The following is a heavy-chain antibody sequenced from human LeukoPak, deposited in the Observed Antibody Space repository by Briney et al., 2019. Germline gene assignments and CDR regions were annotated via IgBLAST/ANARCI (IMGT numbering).Heavy chain of an antibody. CDR3: ARVRALGYCSGGSCYLSSEYAFDI. J-gene: IGHJ3*02. CDR2: IYYSGST. V-gene: IGHV4-59*01. Sequence: SETLSLTCTVSGGSTSSYYWSWIRQPPGKGLEWIGYIYYSGSTNYNPSLKSRVTISVDTSKNQFSLKLSSVTAADTAVYYCARVRALGYCSGGSCYLSSEYAFDIWGQGTMVTVSS. D-gene: IGHD2-15*01. CDR1: GGSTSSYY.